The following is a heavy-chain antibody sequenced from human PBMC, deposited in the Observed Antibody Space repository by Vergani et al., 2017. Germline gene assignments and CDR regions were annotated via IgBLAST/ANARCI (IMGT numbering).Heavy chain of an antibody. V-gene: IGHV1-46*01. D-gene: IGHD5-24*01. J-gene: IGHJ6*02. CDR2: INPSGGST. Sequence: QVQLVQSGAEVKKPGASVKVSCKASGYTFTSYYMHWVRQAPGQGLEWMGIINPSGGSTSYAQKFQGRVTMTRDTSTSTVYMELSSLRSEDTAVYYCARGGDGYKEYYYGMDVWGQGTTVTVSS. CDR3: ARGGDGYKEYYYGMDV. CDR1: GYTFTSYY.